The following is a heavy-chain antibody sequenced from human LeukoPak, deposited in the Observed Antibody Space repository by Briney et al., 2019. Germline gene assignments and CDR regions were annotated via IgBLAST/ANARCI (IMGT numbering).Heavy chain of an antibody. CDR1: GFTFDDYA. V-gene: IGHV3-9*01. CDR2: ISWNSGSI. Sequence: TGGSLRLSCAASGFTFDDYAMHWVWQAPGKGLEWVSGISWNSGSIGYADSVKGRFTISRDNAKNSLYLQMNSLRAEDTALYYCAKTGYYYYMDVWGKGTTVTVSS. CDR3: AKTGYYYYMDV. J-gene: IGHJ6*03.